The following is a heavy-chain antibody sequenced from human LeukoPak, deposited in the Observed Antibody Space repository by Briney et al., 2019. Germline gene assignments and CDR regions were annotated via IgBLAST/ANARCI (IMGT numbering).Heavy chain of an antibody. D-gene: IGHD6-19*01. J-gene: IGHJ4*02. Sequence: PGGSLRLSCAASGFTFDDYAMHWVRQAPGKGLEWVSGISWNSGSIGYADSVKGRFTISRDNAKNSLYPQMNSLRAEDTALYYCAKDMAGGIAVAGTGFDYWGQGTLVTVSS. CDR1: GFTFDDYA. CDR2: ISWNSGSI. CDR3: AKDMAGGIAVAGTGFDY. V-gene: IGHV3-9*01.